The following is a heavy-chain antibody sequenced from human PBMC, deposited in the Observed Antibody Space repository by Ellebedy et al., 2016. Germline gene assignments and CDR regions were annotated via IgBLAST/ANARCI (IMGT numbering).Heavy chain of an antibody. CDR2: ISDKNGDT. CDR1: GYTFSSYD. J-gene: IGHJ4*02. CDR3: ARSGWLLYSDY. Sequence: ASVKVSCKASGYTFSSYDISWVRQAPGQGLEWMGWISDKNGDTNYAQKLQGRVTMTTDTFTSTAYMELRSLRSDDTAVYYCARSGWLLYSDYWGQGTLVTVSS. D-gene: IGHD3-3*01. V-gene: IGHV1-18*01.